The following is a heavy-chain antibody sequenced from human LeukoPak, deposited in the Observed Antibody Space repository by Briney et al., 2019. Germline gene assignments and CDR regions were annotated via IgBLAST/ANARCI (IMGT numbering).Heavy chain of an antibody. CDR1: GFTFSSYG. Sequence: GGSLRLSCAASGFTFSSYGMHWVRQAPGKGLEWVAVISYDGSNKYYADSVKGRFTISRDNSKNTLYLQMNSLRADDTAVYYCAKDYQTFDYWGQGTLVTVSS. J-gene: IGHJ4*02. V-gene: IGHV3-30*18. CDR2: ISYDGSNK. D-gene: IGHD2-2*01. CDR3: AKDYQTFDY.